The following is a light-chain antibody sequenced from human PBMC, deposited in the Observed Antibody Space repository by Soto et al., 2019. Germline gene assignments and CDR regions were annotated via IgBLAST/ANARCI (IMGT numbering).Light chain of an antibody. CDR2: DAS. J-gene: IGKJ2*01. CDR1: QSVSSY. V-gene: IGKV3-11*01. Sequence: EIVLTQSPATLSLSPGEGATLSCRASQSVSSYFAWYQQKPGQAPRVLIYDASNRATGIPARFSGSGSGTDFSLTISSLEPEDFAVYYCQQRSNWPFTFGQGTKVEIK. CDR3: QQRSNWPFT.